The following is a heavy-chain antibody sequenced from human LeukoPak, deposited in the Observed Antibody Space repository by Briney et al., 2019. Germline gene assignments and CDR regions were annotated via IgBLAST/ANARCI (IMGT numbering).Heavy chain of an antibody. CDR3: ARTSRRSAVIAAAGLGY. CDR2: INPSGGST. CDR1: GYTFTSYY. J-gene: IGHJ4*02. D-gene: IGHD6-13*01. Sequence: ASVKVSCKASGYTFTSYYMYWVRQAPGQGLEWMGIINPSGGSTSYAQKFQGRVTMTRDTSTSTVYMELSSLRSEDTAVYYCARTSRRSAVIAAAGLGYWGQGTLVTVSS. V-gene: IGHV1-46*01.